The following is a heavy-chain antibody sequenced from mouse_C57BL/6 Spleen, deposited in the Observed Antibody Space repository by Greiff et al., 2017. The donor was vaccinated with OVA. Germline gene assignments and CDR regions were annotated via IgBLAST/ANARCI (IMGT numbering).Heavy chain of an antibody. V-gene: IGHV14-3*01. Sequence: VQLQQSVAELVRPGASVKLSCTASGFNIKNTYMHWVKQRPEQGLEWIGRIDPANGNPKYAPKFQGTATITAATSSTTAYMQISSLTSEDTSVYYCSRELGGVYYFDYWGPGTTLTVSS. CDR3: SRELGGVYYFDY. J-gene: IGHJ2*01. CDR2: IDPANGNP. D-gene: IGHD4-1*01. CDR1: GFNIKNTY.